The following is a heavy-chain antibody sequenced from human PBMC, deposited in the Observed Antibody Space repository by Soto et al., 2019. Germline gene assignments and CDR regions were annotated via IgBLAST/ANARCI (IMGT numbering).Heavy chain of an antibody. CDR3: ARGVLRFLQCFDP. Sequence: SETLSLTCTVSGASVNSENYYWSWIRQPPGKGLEWIGYVYYSGSTNYNPSLKSRATISLDTYKNQFSLKMTSMTSADTAFYYCARGVLRFLQCFDPWGQGTLVTVSS. D-gene: IGHD3-3*01. CDR1: GASVNSENYY. J-gene: IGHJ5*02. V-gene: IGHV4-61*01. CDR2: VYYSGST.